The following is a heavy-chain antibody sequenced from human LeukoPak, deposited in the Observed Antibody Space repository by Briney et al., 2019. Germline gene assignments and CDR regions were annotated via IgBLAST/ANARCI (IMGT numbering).Heavy chain of an antibody. CDR1: GFTFSSYG. J-gene: IGHJ4*02. V-gene: IGHV3-30*02. CDR3: AKDQVGATVGALGY. Sequence: TGGSLRLSCAAFGFTFSSYGMHWVRQAPGKGLEWVAFIRYDGSNKYYADSVKGRFTISRDNSKNTLYLQMNSLRAEDTAVYYCAKDQVGATVGALGYWGQGTLVTVSS. CDR2: IRYDGSNK. D-gene: IGHD1-26*01.